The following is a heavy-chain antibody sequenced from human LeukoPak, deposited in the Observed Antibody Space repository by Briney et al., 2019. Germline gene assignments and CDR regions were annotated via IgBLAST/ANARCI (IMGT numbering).Heavy chain of an antibody. Sequence: KRSQTLSLTCAISGDSVSSNRAAWNWIRQSQSRGLEWLGRTYFRSKWNYDYALSVKSRISITPDTSKNQFSLQLNSVTPEDTAVYYCAGDKTVTVFDSWGQGIPVTVSS. D-gene: IGHD4-17*01. J-gene: IGHJ4*02. V-gene: IGHV6-1*01. CDR2: TYFRSKWNY. CDR1: GDSVSSNRAA. CDR3: AGDKTVTVFDS.